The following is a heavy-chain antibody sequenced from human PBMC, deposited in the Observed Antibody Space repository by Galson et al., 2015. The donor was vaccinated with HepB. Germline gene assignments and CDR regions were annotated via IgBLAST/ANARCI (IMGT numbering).Heavy chain of an antibody. D-gene: IGHD2-2*01. J-gene: IGHJ6*02. CDR3: ARVAQLLPNPRHYYYGMDV. V-gene: IGHV3-21*01. Sequence: SLRLSCAASGFTFSSYSMNWVRQAPGKGLEWVSSISSSSSYIYYADSVKGRFTISRDNAKNSLYLQMNSLRAEDTAVYYCARVAQLLPNPRHYYYGMDVWGQGTTVTVSS. CDR1: GFTFSSYS. CDR2: ISSSSSYI.